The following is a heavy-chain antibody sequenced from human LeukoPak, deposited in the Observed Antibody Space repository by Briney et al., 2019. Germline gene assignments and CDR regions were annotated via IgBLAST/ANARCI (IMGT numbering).Heavy chain of an antibody. J-gene: IGHJ3*02. CDR1: GFTVTDAW. CDR3: ATFSSATGAFAI. Sequence: GGSLRLSCAASGFTVTDAWMSWVRQTPGRGLDWVSVIYSNGNTYYADSVKGRFTISRDNSKNTLFLQMNSLRADDTAVYYCATFSSATGAFAIWGQGTMVTVSS. D-gene: IGHD6-25*01. CDR2: IYSNGNT. V-gene: IGHV3-53*01.